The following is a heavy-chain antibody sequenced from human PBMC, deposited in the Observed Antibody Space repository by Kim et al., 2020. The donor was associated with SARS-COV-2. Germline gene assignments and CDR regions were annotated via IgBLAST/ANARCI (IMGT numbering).Heavy chain of an antibody. V-gene: IGHV3-73*01. J-gene: IGHJ4*02. CDR1: GFTFSGSA. CDR3: TSRGIAVAGTGSMAAY. D-gene: IGHD6-19*01. CDR2: IRSKANSYAT. Sequence: GGSLRLSCAASGFTFSGSAMHWVRQASGKGLEWVGRIRSKANSYATAYAASVKGRFTISRDDSKNTAYLQMNSLKTEDTAVYYCTSRGIAVAGTGSMAAYWGQGTLVTVSS.